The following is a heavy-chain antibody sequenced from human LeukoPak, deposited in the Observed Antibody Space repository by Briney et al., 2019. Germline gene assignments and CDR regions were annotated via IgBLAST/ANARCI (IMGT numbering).Heavy chain of an antibody. J-gene: IGHJ4*02. D-gene: IGHD1-26*01. Sequence: PGRSLRLSCAASGFTFDDYAMQWVRHGPGKGREWISGITWNTDTIGYADSVIGRFTISRANAKHSLYLQMNSLRAEDTALYYCAKDISVGATPYYFDSWGQGTLVTVSS. CDR3: AKDISVGATPYYFDS. CDR2: ITWNTDTI. V-gene: IGHV3-9*01. CDR1: GFTFDDYA.